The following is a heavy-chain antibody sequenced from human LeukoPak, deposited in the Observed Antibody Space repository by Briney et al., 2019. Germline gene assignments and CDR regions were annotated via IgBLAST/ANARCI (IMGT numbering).Heavy chain of an antibody. CDR3: ARVLGTVVGPGWFDP. CDR2: IYYSGST. D-gene: IGHD4-23*01. Sequence: SESLSLTCTVSGSSISSGGYYWSWIRQHPGKGLEWIGYIYYSGSTYYNPSLKSRVTISVDTSKNQFSLRLSSETAADTAVYYCARVLGTVVGPGWFDPWGQGTLVTVSS. V-gene: IGHV4-31*03. J-gene: IGHJ5*02. CDR1: GSSISSGGYY.